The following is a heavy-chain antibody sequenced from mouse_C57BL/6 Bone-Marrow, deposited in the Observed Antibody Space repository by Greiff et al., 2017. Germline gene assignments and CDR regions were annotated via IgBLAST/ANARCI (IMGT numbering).Heavy chain of an antibody. D-gene: IGHD1-1*01. CDR3: ARGGNYGSSPPFAY. V-gene: IGHV5-12*01. CDR1: GFTFSDYY. J-gene: IGHJ3*01. Sequence: EVKLMESGGGLVQPGGSLKLSCAASGFTFSDYYMYWVRQTPEKRLEWVAYISNGGGSTYYPDTVKGRFTISRDNAKNTLYLQMSRLKSEDTAMYYCARGGNYGSSPPFAYWGQGTLVTVSA. CDR2: ISNGGGST.